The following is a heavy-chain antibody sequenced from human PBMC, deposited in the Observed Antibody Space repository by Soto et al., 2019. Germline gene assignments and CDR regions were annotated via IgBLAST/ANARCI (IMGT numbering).Heavy chain of an antibody. V-gene: IGHV3-33*01. Sequence: GGSLRLSCAASGFTFSSYGMHWVRQAPGKGLEWVAVIWYDGSNKYYADYVKGRFTISRDNSKNTLYLQMNSLRAEDTAVYYCAGGEYGMDVWGQGTTVTVSS. J-gene: IGHJ6*02. CDR2: IWYDGSNK. CDR3: AGGEYGMDV. CDR1: GFTFSSYG.